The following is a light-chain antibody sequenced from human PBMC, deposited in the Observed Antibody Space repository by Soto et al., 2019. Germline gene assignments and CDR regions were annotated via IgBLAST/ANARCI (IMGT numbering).Light chain of an antibody. Sequence: EIVLTQSPATLSLSPGERATLSCRASQSISNYVAWYQQKPGQAPRLLIYDASDRATGIPGTFSGSGSGTDFTLTISSLEPEDFAVYYCQQHSNWPPITFGQGTRLEIK. J-gene: IGKJ5*01. CDR2: DAS. CDR3: QQHSNWPPIT. V-gene: IGKV3-11*01. CDR1: QSISNY.